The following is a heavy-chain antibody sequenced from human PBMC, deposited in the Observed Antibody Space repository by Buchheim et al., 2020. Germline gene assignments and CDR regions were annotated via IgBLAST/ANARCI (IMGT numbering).Heavy chain of an antibody. Sequence: EVQLVESGGGLVKPGGSLTVSCGASGFIFSNAWMTWVRQAPGKGPEWVGRIKSKTDGGTTDYAAPVKGRFTISRDDSKNTLYLQMSSLKTEDTAVYYCSTEQGWLQRALGYWGQGT. CDR3: STEQGWLQRALGY. CDR2: IKSKTDGGTT. CDR1: GFIFSNAW. J-gene: IGHJ4*02. V-gene: IGHV3-15*01. D-gene: IGHD5-24*01.